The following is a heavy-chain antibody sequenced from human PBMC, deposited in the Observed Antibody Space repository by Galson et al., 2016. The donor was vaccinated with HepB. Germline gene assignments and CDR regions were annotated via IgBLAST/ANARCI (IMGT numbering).Heavy chain of an antibody. J-gene: IGHJ4*02. CDR1: GFTFSSYG. D-gene: IGHD1-7*01. CDR3: ARDKGTSVCYKDY. Sequence: LRLSCAASGFTFSSYGIHWVRQAPGKGLEWVALISYDGSNKYYADPVKGRITISRDTSKNTVYLQMNSLRGEDTGVYYCARDKGTSVCYKDYWGQGTLVTVSS. V-gene: IGHV3-30*03. CDR2: ISYDGSNK.